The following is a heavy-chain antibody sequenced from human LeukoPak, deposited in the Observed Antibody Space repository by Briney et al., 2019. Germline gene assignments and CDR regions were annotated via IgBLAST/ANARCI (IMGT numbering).Heavy chain of an antibody. D-gene: IGHD6-13*01. J-gene: IGHJ4*02. Sequence: ASVKVSCKASGYTFTSYYMHWVRQAPGQGREWMGWINPNSGGTNYAQKFQGRVTMTRDTSISTAYMELSRLRSDDTAVYYCARVADRIAAAGIDYWGQGTLVTVSS. CDR2: INPNSGGT. V-gene: IGHV1-2*02. CDR1: GYTFTSYY. CDR3: ARVADRIAAAGIDY.